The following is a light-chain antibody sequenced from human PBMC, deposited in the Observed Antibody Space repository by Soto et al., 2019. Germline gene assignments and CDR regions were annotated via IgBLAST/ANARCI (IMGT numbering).Light chain of an antibody. CDR2: KAS. Sequence: DIWITQSPSPLSASVGDRVTITCRASQGIRNSLGSYQQKPGKAPKLLIYKASTLKSGVPSRFSGSGSGTEFTLTISSLQADDFATYYCQHYNSYSEAFGQRAKVDI. V-gene: IGKV1-5*03. CDR3: QHYNSYSEA. J-gene: IGKJ1*01. CDR1: QGIRNS.